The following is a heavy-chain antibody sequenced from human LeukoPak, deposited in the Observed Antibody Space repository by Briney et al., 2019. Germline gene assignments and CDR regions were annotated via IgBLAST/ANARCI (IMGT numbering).Heavy chain of an antibody. D-gene: IGHD3-16*01. J-gene: IGHJ4*02. CDR1: GFTFSSYW. V-gene: IGHV3-7*01. Sequence: HPGGPLRLSCAVSGFTFSSYWMSWVRQAPGKGLEWVANIRQDGSEKYYVDSVKGRFTISRDNAKNSLYLQMNSLRAEDTAVYYGAPWGGGAFDYGAKGTLVTV. CDR3: APWGGGAFDY. CDR2: IRQDGSEK.